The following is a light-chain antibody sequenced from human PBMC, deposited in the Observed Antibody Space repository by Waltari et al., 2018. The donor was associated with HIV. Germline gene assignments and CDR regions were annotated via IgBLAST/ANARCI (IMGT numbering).Light chain of an antibody. CDR1: SSNIGAGYH. Sequence: QSVLTQPPSVSGAPGQRVTISCTGSSSNIGAGYHVHWYQQLPGTAPKLLICGHSNRPSGLPDRFSGSKSGTSASLAITGLQAEDEADYHCQSHDSSLSGYVFGTGTKVTVL. J-gene: IGLJ1*01. V-gene: IGLV1-40*01. CDR2: GHS. CDR3: QSHDSSLSGYV.